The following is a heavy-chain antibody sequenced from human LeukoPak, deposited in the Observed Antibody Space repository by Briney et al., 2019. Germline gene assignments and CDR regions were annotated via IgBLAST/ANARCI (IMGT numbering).Heavy chain of an antibody. Sequence: ASVKVSCKASGGTFSSYAISWVRQAPGQGLEWMGRINPNSGGTNYAQKFQGRVTMTRDTSISTAYMELSRLRSDDTAVYYCARDGTGDLDYWGQGTLVTVSS. D-gene: IGHD7-27*01. J-gene: IGHJ4*02. V-gene: IGHV1-2*02. CDR3: ARDGTGDLDY. CDR2: INPNSGGT. CDR1: GGTFSSYA.